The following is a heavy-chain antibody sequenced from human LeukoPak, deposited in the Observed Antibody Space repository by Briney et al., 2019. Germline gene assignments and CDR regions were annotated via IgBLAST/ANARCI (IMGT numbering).Heavy chain of an antibody. CDR3: ARKVGYGYGIDI. J-gene: IGHJ3*02. CDR1: GFTVSRND. Sequence: GGSLRLSCAASGFTVSRNDMSWVRQAPGKGLQWVSIIENGGSTYYAESAKGRLTISRDNSKNTLYLQMNSLRVEDTAVYYCARKVGYGYGIDIWGQGTMVTVSS. D-gene: IGHD4-17*01. V-gene: IGHV3-53*01. CDR2: IENGGST.